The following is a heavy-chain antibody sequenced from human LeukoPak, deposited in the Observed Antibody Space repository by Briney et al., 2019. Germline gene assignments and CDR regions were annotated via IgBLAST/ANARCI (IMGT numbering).Heavy chain of an antibody. Sequence: GGSLRLSCAASGFTFSSYGMSWVRQAPGKGLEWVSGISSRGGSTHYADSVKGRFTISRDNSKNTLYLQMNSLRAEDTAVYFCAKSGYNRFDYWGQGTLVTVSS. CDR3: AKSGYNRFDY. J-gene: IGHJ4*02. CDR2: ISSRGGST. V-gene: IGHV3-23*01. CDR1: GFTFSSYG. D-gene: IGHD5-24*01.